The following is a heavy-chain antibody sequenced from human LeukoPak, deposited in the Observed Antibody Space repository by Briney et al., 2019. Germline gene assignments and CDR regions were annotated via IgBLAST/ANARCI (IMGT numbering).Heavy chain of an antibody. Sequence: SETLSLTCTVSGGSISSSIYYWGWIRQPPGKGLEWIGSIYYSGSTYYNPSLKSRVTISVDTSKSQFSLKLSSVTAADTAVYYCARRAAKGGYYFDYWGQGTLVTVSS. CDR3: ARRAAKGGYYFDY. V-gene: IGHV4-39*01. CDR2: IYYSGST. J-gene: IGHJ4*02. CDR1: GGSISSSIYY.